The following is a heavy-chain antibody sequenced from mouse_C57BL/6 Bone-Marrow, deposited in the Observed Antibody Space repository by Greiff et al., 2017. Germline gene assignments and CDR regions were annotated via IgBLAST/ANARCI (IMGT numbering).Heavy chain of an antibody. J-gene: IGHJ3*01. Sequence: VKLEESGGGLVTPGGSLKLSCAASGFTFSSYAMSWVRQTPETRLEWVANISDGGSYTYYPDNVKGQSTLSRDNAPNNPYLQMIHLKAEDTAMDYCARYGNFGYFAYWGQGTLVTVSA. CDR3: ARYGNFGYFAY. CDR1: GFTFSSYA. V-gene: IGHV5-4*03. CDR2: ISDGGSYT. D-gene: IGHD2-1*01.